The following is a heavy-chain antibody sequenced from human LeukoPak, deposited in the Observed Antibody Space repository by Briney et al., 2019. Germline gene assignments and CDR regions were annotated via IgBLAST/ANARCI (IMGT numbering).Heavy chain of an antibody. CDR3: AREGYCSGGSCYRGGYYYYMDV. CDR1: GFTFSNAW. V-gene: IGHV3-48*01. Sequence: GRSLRLSCAASGFTFSNAWMSWVRQAPGKGLEWVSYISSSSSTIYYADSVKGRFTISRDNAKNSLYLQMNSLRAEDTAVYYCAREGYCSGGSCYRGGYYYYMDVWGKGTTVTVSS. D-gene: IGHD2-15*01. J-gene: IGHJ6*03. CDR2: ISSSSSTI.